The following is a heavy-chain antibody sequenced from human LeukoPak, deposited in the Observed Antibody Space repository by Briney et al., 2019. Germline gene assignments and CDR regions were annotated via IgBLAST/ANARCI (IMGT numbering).Heavy chain of an antibody. D-gene: IGHD3-9*01. CDR3: AKGDSGHYDILTGYDY. J-gene: IGHJ4*02. CDR2: ISGSGGST. Sequence: SGGSLRLSCAASGFTFSSYAMSWVRQAPGKGLEWVSGISGSGGSTYYADSVKGRFTISRDNSKNTVYLQMDSLRAEDTAVYYCAKGDSGHYDILTGYDYWGQGTLVTVSS. V-gene: IGHV3-23*01. CDR1: GFTFSSYA.